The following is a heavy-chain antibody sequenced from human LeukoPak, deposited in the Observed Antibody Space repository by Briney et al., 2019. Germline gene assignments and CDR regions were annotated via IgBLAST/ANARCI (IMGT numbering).Heavy chain of an antibody. CDR2: ISSSGSHI. J-gene: IGHJ4*02. CDR1: GFTFSSYE. CDR3: AREIRPDYYDSIGYYF. D-gene: IGHD3-22*01. Sequence: PGGSLRLSCAASGFTFSSYEMNWVRQAPGKGLEWISYISSSGSHIYYADSVKGRFTISRDNAKNSLYLQMNSLRDEDTAVYYCAREIRPDYYDSIGYYFGGQGTLVTVSS. V-gene: IGHV3-48*03.